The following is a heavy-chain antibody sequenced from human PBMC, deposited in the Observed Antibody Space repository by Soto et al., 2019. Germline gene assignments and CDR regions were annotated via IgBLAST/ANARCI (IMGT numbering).Heavy chain of an antibody. CDR3: AKGVQGHGSVFPYYGMDV. D-gene: IGHD6-19*01. V-gene: IGHV3-23*01. J-gene: IGHJ6*02. CDR1: GFTFNNFA. Sequence: PGGSLRLSCSSSGFTFNNFAMMWVRQAPGKGLEWVSTISGSGVSTYYADSVKGRFTISRDNSRNTLYLQMNSLRADDTAIYFWAKGVQGHGSVFPYYGMDVWGQGTTVTVSS. CDR2: ISGSGVST.